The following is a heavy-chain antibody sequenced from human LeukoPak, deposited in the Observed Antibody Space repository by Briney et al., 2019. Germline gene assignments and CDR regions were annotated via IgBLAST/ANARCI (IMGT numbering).Heavy chain of an antibody. Sequence: GGSLRLSCAVSGFTFSAYAMSWVRQAPGKGLEWVSSISGSGGTTYHADSVKGRFTISRDNSKNTLYLQMNSLRAEDTAVYYCAKRDGYNSGGFDYWSQGTLVTVSS. V-gene: IGHV3-23*01. D-gene: IGHD5-24*01. CDR3: AKRDGYNSGGFDY. J-gene: IGHJ4*02. CDR1: GFTFSAYA. CDR2: ISGSGGTT.